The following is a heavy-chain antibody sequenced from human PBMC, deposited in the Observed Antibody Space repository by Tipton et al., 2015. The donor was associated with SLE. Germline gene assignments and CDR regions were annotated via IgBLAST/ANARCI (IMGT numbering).Heavy chain of an antibody. V-gene: IGHV1-18*01. Sequence: QSGPEVKKPGASVKVSCKASGYTFTSYGISWVRQAPGQGLEWMGWISGYNGNTNYAQKVQGRVTMTTDKSTNTAYMDLRSLRSDDSAVYHCARDATPHYDFWSRGPNGWFDPWGQGTLVTVSS. J-gene: IGHJ5*02. CDR3: ARDATPHYDFWSRGPNGWFDP. D-gene: IGHD3-3*01. CDR1: GYTFTSYG. CDR2: ISGYNGNT.